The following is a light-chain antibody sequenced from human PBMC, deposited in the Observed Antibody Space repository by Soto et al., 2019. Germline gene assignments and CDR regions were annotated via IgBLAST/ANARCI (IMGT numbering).Light chain of an antibody. CDR2: GNT. CDR3: QSYDISLSVSVV. CDR1: SSNIGAGYD. V-gene: IGLV1-40*01. Sequence: QSVLTQPPSVSGAPGQRVTISCTGSSSNIGAGYDVQWYQQLPGAAPRLLIFGNTNRPSGVPDRFSGSRSGTSASLAISGLQAEAEADYDCQSYDISLSVSVVFGGGTKVTVL. J-gene: IGLJ2*01.